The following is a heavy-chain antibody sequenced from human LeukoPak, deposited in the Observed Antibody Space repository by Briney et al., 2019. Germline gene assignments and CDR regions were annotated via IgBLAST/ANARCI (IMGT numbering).Heavy chain of an antibody. CDR2: IRYDGSNK. J-gene: IGHJ4*02. CDR3: AKGPEVRGVIVILKTGEKGALDY. Sequence: GGSLRLSCAASEFSVGSNYMTWVRQAPGKGLEWVAFIRYDGSNKYYADSVKGRFTISRDNSKNTLYLQMSSLRAEDTAVYYCAKGPEVRGVIVILKTGEKGALDYWGQGTLVTVSS. CDR1: EFSVGSNY. V-gene: IGHV3-30*02. D-gene: IGHD3-10*01.